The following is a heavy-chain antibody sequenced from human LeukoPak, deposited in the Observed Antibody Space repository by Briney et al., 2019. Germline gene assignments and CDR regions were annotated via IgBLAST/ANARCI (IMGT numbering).Heavy chain of an antibody. D-gene: IGHD4/OR15-4a*01. CDR1: GXTFSSYG. J-gene: IGHJ4*02. Sequence: PGGSLRLSCAASGXTFSSYGVHWVRQAPGKGLEWVAVISYDGTTAYYAESVKGRFTISRDKSKNTLSLQMNSLRPEDTAVYYCAKDYLTTEGGIFDSWSQGTLVTVSS. CDR2: ISYDGTTA. CDR3: AKDYLTTEGGIFDS. V-gene: IGHV3-30*18.